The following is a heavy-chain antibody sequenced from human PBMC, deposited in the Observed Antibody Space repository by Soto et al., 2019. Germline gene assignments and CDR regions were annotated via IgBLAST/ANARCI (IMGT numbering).Heavy chain of an antibody. V-gene: IGHV4-61*01. Sequence: SETLSLTCSVSGGSVGSGSYYWSWVRQSPGKRLEWIGHIFYTGNTNFHPSLKSRVTMSLDTSKNQFSLELTSVTAADTAIYYCARVRNFYGSPGYVYLIDSWGQGTLVTLSS. CDR1: GGSVGSGSYY. J-gene: IGHJ4*02. CDR2: IFYTGNT. CDR3: ARVRNFYGSPGYVYLIDS. D-gene: IGHD3-10*01.